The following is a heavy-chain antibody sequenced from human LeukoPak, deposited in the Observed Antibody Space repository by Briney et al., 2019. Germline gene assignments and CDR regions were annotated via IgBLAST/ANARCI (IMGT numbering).Heavy chain of an antibody. CDR1: GGTFSSYA. CDR3: ARGGVAGTYYYYMDV. J-gene: IGHJ6*03. D-gene: IGHD6-19*01. Sequence: SVKVSCKASGGTFSSYAISWVRQAPGQGLEWMGGIIPIFGTANYAQKFQGRVTITTDESTSTAYMELSSLRSEDTAVYYCARGGVAGTYYYYMDVWGKGTTVTVSS. V-gene: IGHV1-69*05. CDR2: IIPIFGTA.